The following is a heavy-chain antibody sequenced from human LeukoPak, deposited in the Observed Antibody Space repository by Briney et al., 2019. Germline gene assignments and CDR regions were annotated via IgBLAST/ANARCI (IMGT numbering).Heavy chain of an antibody. CDR3: ARQESSNWD. V-gene: IGHV4-39*01. CDR1: GGSFRSSTYY. J-gene: IGHJ4*02. D-gene: IGHD4-11*01. CDR2: IFYSGST. Sequence: PSETLSLTCTVSGGSFRSSTYYWGWIRQPPGKGLEWIGSIFYSGSTYYNPSLKSRVTISVDTSKNQFSVKLNSMTAADTAVYYCARQESSNWDWGQGTLVTVSS.